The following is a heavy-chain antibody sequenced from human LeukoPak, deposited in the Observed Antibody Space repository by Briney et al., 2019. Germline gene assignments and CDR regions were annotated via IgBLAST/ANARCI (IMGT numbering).Heavy chain of an antibody. J-gene: IGHJ6*02. CDR3: ARSSSSNYYYYGMDV. CDR1: GYTFTSYD. V-gene: IGHV1-8*01. CDR2: MNPNSGNT. Sequence: AASVKVSCKASGYTFTSYDINWVRQATGQGLEWMGWMNPNSGNTGYAQKFQGRATMTRNTSISTAYMELSSLRSEDTAVYYCARSSSSNYYYYGMDVWGQGATVTVSS. D-gene: IGHD6-6*01.